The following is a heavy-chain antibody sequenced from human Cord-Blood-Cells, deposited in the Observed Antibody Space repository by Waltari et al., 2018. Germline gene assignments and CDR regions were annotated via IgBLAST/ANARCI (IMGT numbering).Heavy chain of an antibody. CDR1: GFTFSSYA. CDR3: ARGDCSSTSCSPDYYYGMDV. D-gene: IGHD2-2*01. Sequence: QVQLVESGAGVVQPGRSLRLSCAASGFTFSSYAMHWGSQAPGKGLDWVAVISYDGSNKYYADSVKGRLTISRDNSKNTLYLQMNSLRAEDTAVYYCARGDCSSTSCSPDYYYGMDVWGQGTTVTVSS. J-gene: IGHJ6*02. V-gene: IGHV3-30-3*01. CDR2: ISYDGSNK.